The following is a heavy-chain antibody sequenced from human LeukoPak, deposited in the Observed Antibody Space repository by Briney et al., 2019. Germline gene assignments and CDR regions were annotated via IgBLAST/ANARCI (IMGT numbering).Heavy chain of an antibody. CDR1: GYTFTSYY. CDR3: ARGGYDSTLHYYYYYYMDV. J-gene: IGHJ6*03. CDR2: INPSGGST. D-gene: IGHD3-22*01. V-gene: IGHV1-46*01. Sequence: ASVKVSCKASGYTFTSYYMHWVRQAPGQGLEWMGIINPSGGSTSYAQKFQGRVTMTRDMSTSTVYMELSSLRSEDTAVYYCARGGYDSTLHYYYYYYMDVWGKGTTVTVSS.